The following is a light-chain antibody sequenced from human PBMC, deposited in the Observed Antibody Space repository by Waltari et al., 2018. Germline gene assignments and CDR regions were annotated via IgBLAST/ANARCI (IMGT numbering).Light chain of an antibody. V-gene: IGKV3-15*01. CDR1: QSIANN. Sequence: EIVLTQSPATLSVSPGEKASLACRASQSIANNFAWYQQKPGQPLSPLIYGASKCGTDIPARFSGSASERDFTLTISSLQCRDIVGYYCQQYSTWPRVTFGGGTKVEIK. CDR2: GAS. CDR3: QQYSTWPRVT. J-gene: IGKJ4*02.